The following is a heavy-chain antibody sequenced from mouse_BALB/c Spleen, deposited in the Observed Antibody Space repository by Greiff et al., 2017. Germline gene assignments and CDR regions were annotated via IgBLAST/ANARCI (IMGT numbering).Heavy chain of an antibody. V-gene: IGHV1S135*01. J-gene: IGHJ3*01. CDR2: INPYNGGT. CDR1: GYSFTDYN. D-gene: IGHD2-10*02. Sequence: EVQLQQSGPELVKPGASVKVSCKASGYSFTDYNMYWVKQSHGKSLEWIGDINPYNGGTSYNQKFKGNATLTVDKSSSTAFMHINSLTSEDSAGYYCARSGRYGNYAWFAYWGQGTLVTVSA. CDR3: ARSGRYGNYAWFAY.